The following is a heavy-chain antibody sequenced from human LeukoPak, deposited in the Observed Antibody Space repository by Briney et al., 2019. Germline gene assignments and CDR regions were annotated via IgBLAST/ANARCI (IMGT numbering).Heavy chain of an antibody. J-gene: IGHJ4*02. Sequence: SETLSLTCTVSGGSISSNSHYWGWIRQPPGKGLEWIGNIYYSGSTYYNPSLKSRIIISVDTSKNQFSLKLSSVTAADTAVYYCARTMVTAISKRPAVLDYWGQGTLVTVSS. CDR1: GGSISSNSHY. CDR3: ARTMVTAISKRPAVLDY. D-gene: IGHD2-21*02. CDR2: IYYSGST. V-gene: IGHV4-39*07.